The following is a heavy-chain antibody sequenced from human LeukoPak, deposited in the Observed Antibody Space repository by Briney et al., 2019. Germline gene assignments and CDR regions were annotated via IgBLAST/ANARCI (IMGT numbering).Heavy chain of an antibody. Sequence: SETLSLTCTVSGGSISSSSYYWGWIRQPPGKGLEWIWSIYYSGSTYYNPSLKSRVTISVDTSKNQFSLKLSSVTAADTAVYYCASDSYGSGSYYNVFYYYYGMDVWGQGTTVTVSS. CDR1: GGSISSSSYY. CDR2: IYYSGST. J-gene: IGHJ6*02. D-gene: IGHD3-10*01. V-gene: IGHV4-39*01. CDR3: ASDSYGSGSYYNVFYYYYGMDV.